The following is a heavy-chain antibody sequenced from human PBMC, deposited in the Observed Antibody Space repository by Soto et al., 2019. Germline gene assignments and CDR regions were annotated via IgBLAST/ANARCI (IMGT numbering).Heavy chain of an antibody. V-gene: IGHV4-39*01. J-gene: IGHJ5*02. CDR1: GGSISISSYY. CDR3: ARQSHYDFWSGYYSPYWFDP. Sequence: SETLSLTCTVSGGSISISSYYWCWIRHPPGKGLEWIGSIYYSGSTYYNPSLKSRVTISVDTSKNQFSLKLSSVTAADTAVYYCARQSHYDFWSGYYSPYWFDPWGQGTLVTVSS. D-gene: IGHD3-3*01. CDR2: IYYSGST.